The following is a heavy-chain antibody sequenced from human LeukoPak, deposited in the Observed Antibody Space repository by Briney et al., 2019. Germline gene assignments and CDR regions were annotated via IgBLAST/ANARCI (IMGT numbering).Heavy chain of an antibody. Sequence: ASVKVSCKASEYTFTSYDIHWVRQATGQGLEWMGWMNPNSGNTGYAQKFQGRVTMTRDISTSTAYMELSSLRSDDTAVYYCARRKRNYAPDYWGQGTLVTVSS. V-gene: IGHV1-8*01. CDR2: MNPNSGNT. D-gene: IGHD3-16*01. J-gene: IGHJ4*02. CDR3: ARRKRNYAPDY. CDR1: EYTFTSYD.